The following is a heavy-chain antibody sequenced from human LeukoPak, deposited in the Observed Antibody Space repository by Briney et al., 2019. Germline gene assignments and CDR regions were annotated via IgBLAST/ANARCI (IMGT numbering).Heavy chain of an antibody. Sequence: ASVKVSCKASGYTFTGYYMHWVRQAPGQGLEWMGWINPNSGGTNYAQKFQGRVTMTRDTSISTAYMELSRLRSDDTAVYYCGHCSGGSCYSNAFDIWGQGTMVTVSS. CDR3: GHCSGGSCYSNAFDI. V-gene: IGHV1-2*02. D-gene: IGHD2-15*01. CDR2: INPNSGGT. J-gene: IGHJ3*02. CDR1: GYTFTGYY.